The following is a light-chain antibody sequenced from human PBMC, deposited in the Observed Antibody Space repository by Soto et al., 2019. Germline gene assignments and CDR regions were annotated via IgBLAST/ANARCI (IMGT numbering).Light chain of an antibody. CDR1: QSVSSNY. CDR3: QQYSSSRT. Sequence: IVMTQSPATLSVSPGERATLSCRASQSVSSNYLAWYQQKPGQAPRLLMYDASSRATGIPDGFSGSGSGTDFTLTISRLEPEDFAVYYCQQYSSSRTFGQGTKVDI. J-gene: IGKJ1*01. CDR2: DAS. V-gene: IGKV3-20*01.